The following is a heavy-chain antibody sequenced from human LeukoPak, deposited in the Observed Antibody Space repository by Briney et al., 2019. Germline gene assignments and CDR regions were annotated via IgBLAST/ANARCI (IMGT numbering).Heavy chain of an antibody. CDR1: GGSISSYY. V-gene: IGHV4-4*09. CDR3: ARAHYDSSGYGN. CDR2: IYTSGST. J-gene: IGHJ4*02. Sequence: SETLSLTCTVSGGSISSYYWSWVRQPPGKGLEGIGYIYTSGSTNYNPSLKSRVTISVDTSKNQFSLKLSSVTAADTAVYYCARAHYDSSGYGNWGQGTLVTVSS. D-gene: IGHD3-22*01.